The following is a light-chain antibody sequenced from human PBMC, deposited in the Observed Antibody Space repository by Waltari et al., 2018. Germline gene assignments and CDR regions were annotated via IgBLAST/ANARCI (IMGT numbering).Light chain of an antibody. J-gene: IGKJ4*01. CDR2: LGS. CDR3: MQALQSPLT. Sequence: SLLHSNGSNYLDFYLQKPGQSPQLLISLGSNRTSGVPDRFSGSGSGTDFTLKISRVEAEDVGVYYCMQALQSPLTFGGGTKVEIK. V-gene: IGKV2-28*01. CDR1: SLLHSNGSNY.